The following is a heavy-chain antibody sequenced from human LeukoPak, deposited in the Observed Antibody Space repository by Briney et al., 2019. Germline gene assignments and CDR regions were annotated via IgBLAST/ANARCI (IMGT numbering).Heavy chain of an antibody. D-gene: IGHD2-2*02. V-gene: IGHV3-23*01. CDR2: ISGSGDNS. J-gene: IGHJ4*02. Sequence: GGSLRLSCTASGFIFSSYTMSWVRQAPGRGLEWVSTISGSGDNSYYADSVKGRFTISRDNAKNTVYLQMNSLRVEDTAVYYCARDPLVYMWGQGSLVTVSS. CDR3: ARDPLVYM. CDR1: GFIFSSYT.